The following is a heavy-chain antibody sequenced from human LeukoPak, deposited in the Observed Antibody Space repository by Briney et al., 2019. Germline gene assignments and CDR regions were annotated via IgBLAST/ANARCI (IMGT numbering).Heavy chain of an antibody. CDR3: ARGPTRYYYYYMDV. Sequence: GASVKVSCKASGYTFTSYDINWVRQATGQGLEWMGWMNPNSGNTGYAQKFQGRVTITRNTSISTAYMELSSLRFEDTAVYYCARGPTRYYYYYMDVWGKGTTVTVSS. J-gene: IGHJ6*03. CDR1: GYTFTSYD. CDR2: MNPNSGNT. V-gene: IGHV1-8*03.